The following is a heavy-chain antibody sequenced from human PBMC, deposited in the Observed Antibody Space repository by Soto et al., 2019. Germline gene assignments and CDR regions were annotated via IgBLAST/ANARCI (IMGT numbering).Heavy chain of an antibody. D-gene: IGHD3-9*01. V-gene: IGHV3-7*01. CDR3: ARDHAMEGYDILTGYSQYYYYMDV. CDR1: GFTFSSYW. CDR2: IKQDGSEK. J-gene: IGHJ6*03. Sequence: GGSLRLSCAASGFTFSSYWMSWVRQAPGKGLEWVANIKQDGSEKYYVDSVKGRFTISRDNAKNSLYLQMNSLRAEDTAVYYCARDHAMEGYDILTGYSQYYYYMDVWGKGTTVTVSS.